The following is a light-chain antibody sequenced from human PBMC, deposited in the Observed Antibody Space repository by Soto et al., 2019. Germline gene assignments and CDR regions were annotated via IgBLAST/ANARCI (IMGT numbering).Light chain of an antibody. Sequence: DIQMTQSPSTLSASVGDRDTITCRASQSISSWLAWYQQKPGKAPKLLIYDASSLESGVPSRFGGSGSGTEFTLTISSLQPDDFATYYCQQYNSYSQTFGQGTKVDIK. CDR3: QQYNSYSQT. CDR1: QSISSW. V-gene: IGKV1-5*01. CDR2: DAS. J-gene: IGKJ1*01.